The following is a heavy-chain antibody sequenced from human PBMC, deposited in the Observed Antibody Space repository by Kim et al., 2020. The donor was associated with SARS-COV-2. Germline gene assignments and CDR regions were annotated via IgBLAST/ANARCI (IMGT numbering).Heavy chain of an antibody. J-gene: IGHJ4*02. D-gene: IGHD6-25*01. V-gene: IGHV3-7*01. CDR1: GFTFSYYW. CDR3: VKHSGQYFDF. Sequence: GGSLRHSCAASGFTFSYYWMSWVRQAPGKGLEWVANLNEGGSEKFYEDSVIGRFTISRDNAKRSVHLQMDGLRVEDTAVYFCVKHSGQYFDFWGQGTLVTVSP. CDR2: LNEGGSEK.